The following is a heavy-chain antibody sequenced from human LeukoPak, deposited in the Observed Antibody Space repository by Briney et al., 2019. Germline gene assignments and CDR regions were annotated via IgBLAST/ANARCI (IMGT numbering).Heavy chain of an antibody. Sequence: GGSLRLSCAASGFTFSNYAMNWVRQAPGKGLEWVASLSEGGDDTSYGDSVKGRFIISRDNSRSTLYLQMNSLRAEDTAVYYCAKQFVDIWGQGTLVTVSS. CDR2: LSEGGDDT. J-gene: IGHJ5*02. CDR1: GFTFSNYA. CDR3: AKQFVDI. D-gene: IGHD3-10*01. V-gene: IGHV3-23*01.